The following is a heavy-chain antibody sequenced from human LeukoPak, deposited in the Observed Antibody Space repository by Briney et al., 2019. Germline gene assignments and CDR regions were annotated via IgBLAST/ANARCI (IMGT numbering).Heavy chain of an antibody. J-gene: IGHJ4*02. CDR2: ISSSGSTI. CDR1: GFTFSSYE. V-gene: IGHV3-48*03. D-gene: IGHD4-17*01. Sequence: GGSLRLSCAASGFTFSSYEMNWVRQAPGKGLEWVSYISSSGSTIYYADSVKGRFTISRDNAKNSLYLQMNSLRAEDTAVYYCARDPYYRAYVVWGQRTLVTVSS. CDR3: ARDPYYRAYVV.